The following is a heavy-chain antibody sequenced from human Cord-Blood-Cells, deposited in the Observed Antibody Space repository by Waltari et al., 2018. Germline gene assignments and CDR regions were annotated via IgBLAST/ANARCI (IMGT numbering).Heavy chain of an antibody. V-gene: IGHV4-39*01. J-gene: IGHJ4*02. CDR1: GGSISSSSYS. CDR2: ISYSGST. D-gene: IGHD3-3*01. Sequence: QLQLQESGPGLVKPSETLSLTCTVPGGSISSSSYSWGWIRHPPGKGLEWIGSISYSGSTYYNPSLKSRVTISVDTSKNQFSLKLSSVTAADTAVYYCARSANDFWSGYYFDYWGQGTLVTVSS. CDR3: ARSANDFWSGYYFDY.